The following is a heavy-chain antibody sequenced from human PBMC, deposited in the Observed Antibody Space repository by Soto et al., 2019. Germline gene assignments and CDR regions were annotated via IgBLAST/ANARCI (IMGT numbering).Heavy chain of an antibody. Sequence: SETLSLTCAVYGGSFSGYYWSWIRQPPGKGLEWIGEINHSGSTNYKPSLKSRVTISVDTSKNQFSLKLSSVTAADTAVYYCARGGYYDSSGYSDFDYWGQGTLVTVSS. CDR2: INHSGST. V-gene: IGHV4-34*01. CDR3: ARGGYYDSSGYSDFDY. J-gene: IGHJ4*02. CDR1: GGSFSGYY. D-gene: IGHD3-22*01.